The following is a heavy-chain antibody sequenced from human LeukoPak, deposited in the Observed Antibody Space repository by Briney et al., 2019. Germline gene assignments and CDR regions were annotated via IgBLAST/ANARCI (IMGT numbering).Heavy chain of an antibody. Sequence: ASVKVSCKAPGGAFSSYAISWVRQAPGQGLEWMGGIIPIFGTANYAQKFQGRVTITTDESTSTAYMELSSLRSEDTAMYYCARDDSSGYLDYWGQGTLVTVSS. J-gene: IGHJ4*02. D-gene: IGHD3-22*01. CDR3: ARDDSSGYLDY. CDR2: IIPIFGTA. V-gene: IGHV1-69*05. CDR1: GGAFSSYA.